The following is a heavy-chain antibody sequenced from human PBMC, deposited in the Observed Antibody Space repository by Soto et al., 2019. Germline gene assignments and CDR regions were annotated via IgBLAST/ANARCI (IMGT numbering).Heavy chain of an antibody. J-gene: IGHJ4*02. V-gene: IGHV3-30*18. CDR3: AKTWDIILVPTAISIDN. CDR1: GFTFSSYG. CDR2: ISHDGTNK. Sequence: GGSLRLSCAASGFTFSSYGMHWVRQAPGKGLEWVAVISHDGTNKYYADSVKGRFTISRDNSKNTLYLQMNSLRAEDTAVYYCAKTWDIILVPTAISIDNWGQGTLVTVSS. D-gene: IGHD2-2*02.